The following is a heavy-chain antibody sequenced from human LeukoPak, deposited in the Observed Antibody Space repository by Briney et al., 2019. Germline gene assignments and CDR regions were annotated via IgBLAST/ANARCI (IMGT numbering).Heavy chain of an antibody. CDR2: VYYSGNT. Sequence: SETLSLTCTVSGGSISTYYWSWIRQPPGKGLEWIGNVYYSGNTNYNPSLKSRVTISVDTSKNQFSLKLSSVTAADTAVYYCAFNSGYYEGYFQHWGQGTLVTVSS. V-gene: IGHV4-59*08. CDR1: GGSISTYY. D-gene: IGHD3-22*01. J-gene: IGHJ1*01. CDR3: AFNSGYYEGYFQH.